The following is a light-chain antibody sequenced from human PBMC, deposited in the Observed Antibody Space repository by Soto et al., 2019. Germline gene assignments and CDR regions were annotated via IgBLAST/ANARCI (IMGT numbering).Light chain of an antibody. CDR3: QSYDSSLSAYV. CDR1: NSNIGAGYD. Sequence: QSVLAQPPSVSGAPGQKVTISCTGSNSNIGAGYDLHWYQQLPGTAPKLLLYGNSNRPSGVPDRFSGSKSGTSASLAITGLQAEDEADYYCQSYDSSLSAYVFGTGTKLTVL. V-gene: IGLV1-40*01. CDR2: GNS. J-gene: IGLJ1*01.